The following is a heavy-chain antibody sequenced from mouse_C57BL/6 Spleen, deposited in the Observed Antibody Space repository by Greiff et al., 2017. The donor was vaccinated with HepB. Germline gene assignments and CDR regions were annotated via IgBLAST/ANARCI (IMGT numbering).Heavy chain of an antibody. D-gene: IGHD1-1*01. V-gene: IGHV1-50*01. CDR2: IDPSDSYT. Sequence: QVQLKQSGAELVKPGASVKLSCKASGYTFTSYWMQWVKQRPGQGLEWIGEIDPSDSYTNYNQKFKGKATLTVDTSSSTAYMQLSSLTSEDSAVYYCARSRGYYYGSSSTFAYWGQGTLVTVSA. CDR3: ARSRGYYYGSSSTFAY. J-gene: IGHJ3*01. CDR1: GYTFTSYW.